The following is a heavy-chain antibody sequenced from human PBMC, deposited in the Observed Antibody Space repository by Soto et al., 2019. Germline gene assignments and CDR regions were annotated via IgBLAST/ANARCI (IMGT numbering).Heavy chain of an antibody. CDR1: GFTFSSYA. V-gene: IGHV3-23*01. D-gene: IGHD2-2*01. Sequence: GGSLRLSCAASGFTFSSYAMSWVRQAPGKGLECISLISGTGVPTLYAESVKGRFSVSRDNSKNTLFLEMNNLRVDDTAIYYCAKSFCSSSSCFFVWVDPWGPGTLVT. CDR2: ISGTGVPT. CDR3: AKSFCSSSSCFFVWVDP. J-gene: IGHJ5*02.